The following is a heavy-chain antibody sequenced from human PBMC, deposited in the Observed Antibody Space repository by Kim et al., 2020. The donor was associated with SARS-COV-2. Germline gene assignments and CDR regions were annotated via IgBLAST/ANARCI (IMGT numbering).Heavy chain of an antibody. CDR3: ARDRALYSSSWYSGDAFDI. Sequence: GGSLRLSCAASGFTFSSYSMNWVRQAPGKGLEWVSYISSSSSTIYYADSVKGRFTISRDNAKNSLYLQMNSLRDEDTAVYYCARDRALYSSSWYSGDAFDIWGQGTMVTVSS. CDR2: ISSSSSTI. D-gene: IGHD6-13*01. J-gene: IGHJ3*02. V-gene: IGHV3-48*02. CDR1: GFTFSSYS.